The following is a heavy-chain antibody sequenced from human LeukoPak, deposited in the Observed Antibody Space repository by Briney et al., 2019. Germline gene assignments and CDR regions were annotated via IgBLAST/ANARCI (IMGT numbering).Heavy chain of an antibody. CDR3: AREWQGGIAAAGTRIEGDY. CDR1: GYSVSGYW. Sequence: GGSLRLSCAVSGYSVSGYWMTWVRQAPGKGLEWVANIKQDGSEKNYVDSVKGRFTISRDNAENSLFLQMNSLRVEDTAVYYCAREWQGGIAAAGTRIEGDYWGQGTLVAVSS. V-gene: IGHV3-7*01. CDR2: IKQDGSEK. D-gene: IGHD6-13*01. J-gene: IGHJ4*02.